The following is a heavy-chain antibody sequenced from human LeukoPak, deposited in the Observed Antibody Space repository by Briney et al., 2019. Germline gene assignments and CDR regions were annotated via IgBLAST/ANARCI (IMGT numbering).Heavy chain of an antibody. D-gene: IGHD3-10*01. Sequence: ASVTVSCKASGYTFTGYYMHWVRQAPGQGLEWMGWINPNSGGTNYAQKFQGRVTMTRDTSISTAYMELSRLRSDDTAVYYCARDSDYYYGSGRNAFDIWGQGTMVTVSS. CDR3: ARDSDYYYGSGRNAFDI. CDR1: GYTFTGYY. CDR2: INPNSGGT. J-gene: IGHJ3*02. V-gene: IGHV1-2*02.